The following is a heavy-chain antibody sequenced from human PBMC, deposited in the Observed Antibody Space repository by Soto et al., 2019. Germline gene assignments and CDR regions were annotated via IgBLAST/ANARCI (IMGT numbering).Heavy chain of an antibody. CDR2: IYWNDDK. CDR3: AHTWGLPFDY. CDR1: GFSLRTTRVG. D-gene: IGHD3-16*01. V-gene: IGHV2-5*01. J-gene: IGHJ4*02. Sequence: QITLKESGPTLVEPTQTLTLTCTYSGFSLRTTRVGVGWIRQPPGKALEWLGIIYWNDDKRYSPSLKNRFTLTSDISKSQVVLTMTNTDPVDTATYYCAHTWGLPFDYWGQGTLVIVSS.